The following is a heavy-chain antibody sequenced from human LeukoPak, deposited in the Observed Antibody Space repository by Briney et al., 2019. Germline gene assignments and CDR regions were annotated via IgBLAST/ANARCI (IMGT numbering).Heavy chain of an antibody. J-gene: IGHJ4*02. CDR3: ARGLIAVAGTFDY. V-gene: IGHV1-69*04. CDR2: IIPILGIA. Sequence: SVKVSCKASGGTFSSYAISWVRQAPGQGLEWMGRIIPILGIANYAQKFQGRVTITADKSASTAYMELSSLRSEDTAVYYCARGLIAVAGTFDYWGQGTLVTVSS. D-gene: IGHD6-19*01. CDR1: GGTFSSYA.